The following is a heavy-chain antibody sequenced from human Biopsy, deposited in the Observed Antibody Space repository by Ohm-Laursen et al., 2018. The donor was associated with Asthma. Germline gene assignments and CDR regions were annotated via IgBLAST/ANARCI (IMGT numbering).Heavy chain of an antibody. J-gene: IGHJ4*02. CDR2: IYSGGTS. CDR1: GFTVSRDH. V-gene: IGHV3-53*01. D-gene: IGHD6-19*01. CDR3: ARGDSSGWSHYYFDY. Sequence: SLRLSCAASGFTVSRDHMFWVRQAPGKGLEWVSVIYSGGTSDTADSVRGRFTTSRDFYKNTLYLQMDSLRAEDKAVYYCARGDSSGWSHYYFDYWGQGTLVTVSS.